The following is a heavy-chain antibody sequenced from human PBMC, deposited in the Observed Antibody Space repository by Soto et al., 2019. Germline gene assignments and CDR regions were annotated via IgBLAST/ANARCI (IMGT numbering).Heavy chain of an antibody. Sequence: SETLSLTCAVYGGSFSGYYWSWIRQPPGKGLEWIGEINHSGSTNYNPSLKRGVTISVDTSKNQFSLKLISVTAADTAVYYCARGRGYYDFCGGSGSYYYDGMDVWGQGTTVTVSS. CDR1: GGSFSGYY. CDR2: INHSGST. CDR3: ARGRGYYDFCGGSGSYYYDGMDV. V-gene: IGHV4-34*01. J-gene: IGHJ6*02. D-gene: IGHD3-3*01.